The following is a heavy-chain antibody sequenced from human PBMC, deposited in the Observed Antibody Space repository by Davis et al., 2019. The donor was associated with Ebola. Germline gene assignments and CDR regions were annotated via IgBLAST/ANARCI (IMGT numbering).Heavy chain of an antibody. Sequence: PGGSLRLSCEGSGFTFTSYWIAWVRQVPGKGLEWMGIVFPEDSDTRYGPSFQGQVTISADKSTNTAYLQWSSLKASDTGIYYCARQGDYGGNSEFDPWGQGTLVTVSS. CDR1: GFTFTSYW. CDR2: VFPEDSDT. CDR3: ARQGDYGGNSEFDP. V-gene: IGHV5-51*01. J-gene: IGHJ5*02. D-gene: IGHD4-23*01.